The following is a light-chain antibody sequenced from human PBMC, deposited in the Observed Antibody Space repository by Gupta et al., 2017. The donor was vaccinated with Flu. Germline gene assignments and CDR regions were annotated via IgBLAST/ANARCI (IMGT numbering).Light chain of an antibody. V-gene: IGLV1-40*01. CDR1: SSNIGAGYD. CDR2: GNS. CDR3: QSYDSSLSGFWV. Sequence: QSVLTPPPSVSGAPGQRVTISCTGSSSNIGAGYDVHWYQQRPGTAPKLLIYGNSTRPSGVPDRFSGSKSGTSASLAITGLQAEEEADYYCQSYDSSLSGFWVFGGGTKLTVL. J-gene: IGLJ3*02.